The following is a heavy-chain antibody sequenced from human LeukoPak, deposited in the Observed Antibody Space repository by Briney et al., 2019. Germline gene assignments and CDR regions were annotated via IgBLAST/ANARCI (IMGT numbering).Heavy chain of an antibody. CDR1: GYTFTPYY. CDR2: INPTGGST. V-gene: IGHV1-46*01. J-gene: IGHJ4*02. CDR3: ALYSSAWY. D-gene: IGHD6-25*01. Sequence: ASVKVSCKASGYTFTPYYIHWVRQAPGQGLEWMGIINPTGGSTTYAQKFQGRVTMTRDTSTSTVFMEVNSLRSEDTAVYYSALYSSAWYWGQGTLVTVSS.